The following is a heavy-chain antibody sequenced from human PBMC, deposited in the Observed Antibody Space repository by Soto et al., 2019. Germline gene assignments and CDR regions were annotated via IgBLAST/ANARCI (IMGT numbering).Heavy chain of an antibody. J-gene: IGHJ4*02. CDR1: GFTFSTYN. CDR3: AREDGIVGATSAFDY. V-gene: IGHV3-21*01. Sequence: EVLLVESGGGLVKPGGSLRLSCAASGFTFSTYNMNWVRQAPGKWLEWVSSINGRGNYIYYTDAVKGRFTISRDNAKTSLYRQMNSLRAEDTAVYYCAREDGIVGATSAFDYWGQGTLVTVSS. CDR2: INGRGNYI. D-gene: IGHD1-26*01.